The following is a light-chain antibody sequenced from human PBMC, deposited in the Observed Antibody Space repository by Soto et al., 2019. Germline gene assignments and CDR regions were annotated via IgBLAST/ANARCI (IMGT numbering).Light chain of an antibody. CDR3: SSYTTSNTRQIV. J-gene: IGLJ1*01. Sequence: QCARTRPASGSGSPGESSSIFCTGTSSDVGGYNYVSWYQQHPGKAPKFMIYDVSNRPSGVSNRFSGSKSGNTASLTISGLQAEDEADYYCSSYTTSNTRQIVFGTGTKVTVL. CDR1: SSDVGGYNY. V-gene: IGLV2-14*01. CDR2: DVS.